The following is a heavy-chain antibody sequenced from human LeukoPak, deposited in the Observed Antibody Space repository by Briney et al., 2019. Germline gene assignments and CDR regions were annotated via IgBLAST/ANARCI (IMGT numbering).Heavy chain of an antibody. V-gene: IGHV4-59*01. D-gene: IGHD2-21*02. CDR2: IYHSGGT. Sequence: SETLSLTCIVSGGSINNYYWSWIRQPPGKGLEWIGYIYHSGGTNYNPSLKSRVTISVDTSKKQFSLKLSSVTAADTAVYYCAGGDPAAYFQHWGQGTLVTVSS. CDR1: GGSINNYY. J-gene: IGHJ1*01. CDR3: AGGDPAAYFQH.